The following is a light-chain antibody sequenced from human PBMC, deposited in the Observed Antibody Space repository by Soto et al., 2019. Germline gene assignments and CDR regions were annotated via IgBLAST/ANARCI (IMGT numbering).Light chain of an antibody. CDR1: QSVSSN. CDR2: GAS. V-gene: IGKV3-15*01. Sequence: EILITQSPATLSVSPGERATLSCRASQSVSSNLAWYQQKPGQATRLLIYGASTRANGIPARFSGSGSGTEFTLTISSLQSEDFAVYYCQQYNNWHPLTFGQGTKVDIK. J-gene: IGKJ1*01. CDR3: QQYNNWHPLT.